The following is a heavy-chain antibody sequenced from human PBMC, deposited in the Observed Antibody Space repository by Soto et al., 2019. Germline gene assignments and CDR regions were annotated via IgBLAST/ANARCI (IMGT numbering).Heavy chain of an antibody. V-gene: IGHV3-9*01. Sequence: EVQLVESGGDLVQPGRSLRLSCTASGFNFNDYGMHWVRQGPGKGLEWVSSISWKSVSIGYADSVKGRFTISRDNAKNSLYLQMNSLRAEDTALYYCAKDMENGYNPYYYYGMDVWGQGTTVTVSS. CDR3: AKDMENGYNPYYYYGMDV. CDR1: GFNFNDYG. D-gene: IGHD3-10*01. J-gene: IGHJ6*02. CDR2: ISWKSVSI.